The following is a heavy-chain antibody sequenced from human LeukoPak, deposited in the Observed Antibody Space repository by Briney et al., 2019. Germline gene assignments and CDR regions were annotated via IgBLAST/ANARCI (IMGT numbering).Heavy chain of an antibody. CDR3: ARASGDYVWGSYTSFDY. CDR1: GGSISSYY. J-gene: IGHJ4*02. D-gene: IGHD3-16*01. Sequence: PSETLSLTCTVSGGSISSYYCSWIRQPPGEGLEWVGYIYYIGSTNYNPSLKSRVTISVDKSKNQFSLKLRSVTDADTAVYYCARASGDYVWGSYTSFDYWGQGTLVTVSS. V-gene: IGHV4-59*01. CDR2: IYYIGST.